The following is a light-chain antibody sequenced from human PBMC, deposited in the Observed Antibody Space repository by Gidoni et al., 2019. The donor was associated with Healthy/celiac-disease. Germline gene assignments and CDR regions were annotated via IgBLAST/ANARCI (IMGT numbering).Light chain of an antibody. Sequence: DIQMTQSPSYLSASVGDRVTITCRASQSISSYLNWYQQKPGNAPKLLVYAAASLQGGVPSRFSGSGSGTDFTLTIRMLQPEDFATYCRQQSYSTSCTFGQGTKVEIK. J-gene: IGKJ1*01. V-gene: IGKV1-39*01. CDR2: AAA. CDR3: QQSYSTSCT. CDR1: QSISSY.